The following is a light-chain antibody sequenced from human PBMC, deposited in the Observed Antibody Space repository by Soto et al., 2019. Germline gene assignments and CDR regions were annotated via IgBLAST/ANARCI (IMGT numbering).Light chain of an antibody. Sequence: QSVLTQPPSEYGTPGQRVTISCSGSRSNIGSNTVNWYQQLPGTAPKFLIYSNNQRPSGVPKRFSASKSGTSASLAISGLQSEDEADYYCATWDDSLNGHVVFGGGTKLTVL. CDR3: ATWDDSLNGHVV. CDR2: SNN. V-gene: IGLV1-44*01. J-gene: IGLJ2*01. CDR1: RSNIGSNT.